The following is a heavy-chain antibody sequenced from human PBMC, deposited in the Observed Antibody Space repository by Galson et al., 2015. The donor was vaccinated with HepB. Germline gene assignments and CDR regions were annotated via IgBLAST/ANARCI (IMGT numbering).Heavy chain of an antibody. CDR3: AREVQLLYFGSYSSGVSHYLDF. J-gene: IGHJ4*02. CDR2: IIPNFGTT. D-gene: IGHD3-22*01. V-gene: IGHV1-69*06. CDR1: GGSFSRHA. Sequence: SVKVSCKVSGGSFSRHAISWVRQAPGQGLEWMGGIIPNFGTTDYAQKFEGRVTITADKSTSTAYMELSSQTSEDAAVYYCAREVQLLYFGSYSSGVSHYLDFWGQGTLVTVSS.